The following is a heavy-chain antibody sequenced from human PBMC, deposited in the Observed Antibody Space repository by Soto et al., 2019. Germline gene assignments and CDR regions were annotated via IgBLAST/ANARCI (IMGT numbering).Heavy chain of an antibody. CDR3: ARADGFGVVTPCIDY. CDR2: IHYSGST. V-gene: IGHV4-39*01. CDR1: GDSINSGHYH. J-gene: IGHJ4*02. D-gene: IGHD3-3*01. Sequence: QLHLQESGPGLVKPSETLSLICAVSGDSINSGHYHWGWIRQPPGKGLEWIATIHYSGSTHYNPSVTSRVTISADTSKSQFTLTLSSVTAADTAVYYCARADGFGVVTPCIDYWGQGTLVTVSS.